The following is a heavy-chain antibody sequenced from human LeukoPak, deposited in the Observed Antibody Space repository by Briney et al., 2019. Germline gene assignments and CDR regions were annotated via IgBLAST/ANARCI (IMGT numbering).Heavy chain of an antibody. Sequence: GRSLRLSCAASGFTFSSYDMHWVRQAPGKGLEWVSFISFDGSITYNADSVKGRLTISRDNSKNTVYLQMNRLRAEDTAVYFCAKDSSSRGWYFEHWGQGTLVTVSS. CDR1: GFTFSSYD. V-gene: IGHV3-30*18. J-gene: IGHJ4*02. CDR3: AKDSSSRGWYFEH. CDR2: ISFDGSIT. D-gene: IGHD6-19*01.